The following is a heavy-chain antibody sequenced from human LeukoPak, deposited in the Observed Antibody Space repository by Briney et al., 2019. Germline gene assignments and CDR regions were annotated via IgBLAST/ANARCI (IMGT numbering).Heavy chain of an antibody. J-gene: IGHJ4*02. CDR1: GFIFSNFA. CDR2: VSDRGGST. Sequence: GGSLRLSCAASGFIFSNFAMNWVRQAPGKWLEWVSAVSDRGGSTYYADSVKGRFTISRDNFQSTLYLQMNSLRADDTALYYCAKAGSGWSNSDYWGQGALVTVSS. V-gene: IGHV3-23*01. D-gene: IGHD6-19*01. CDR3: AKAGSGWSNSDY.